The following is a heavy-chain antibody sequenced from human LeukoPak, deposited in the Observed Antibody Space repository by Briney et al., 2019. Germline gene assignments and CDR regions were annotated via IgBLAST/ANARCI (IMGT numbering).Heavy chain of an antibody. CDR2: IIPIFGTA. Sequence: ASVKVSCKASGGTFSSYAISWVRQAPGQGLEWMGGIIPIFGTANYAQKFQGRVTITTDESTSTAHMELSSLRSEDTAVYYCVDRTSSGYYYWGQGTPVTVSS. CDR1: GGTFSSYA. CDR3: VDRTSSGYYY. J-gene: IGHJ4*02. D-gene: IGHD3-22*01. V-gene: IGHV1-69*05.